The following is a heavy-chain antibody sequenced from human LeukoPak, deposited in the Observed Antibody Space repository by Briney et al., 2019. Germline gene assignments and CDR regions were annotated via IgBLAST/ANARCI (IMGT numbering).Heavy chain of an antibody. V-gene: IGHV4-34*01. CDR3: ARGSPRSDYVWGSYRSYYFDY. J-gene: IGHJ4*02. CDR1: GGSFSGYY. Sequence: PSETLSLTCAVYGGSFSGYYWSWIRQPPGKGLEWIGEINHSGSTNYNPSLKSRVTISVDTSKNQLSLKLSSVTAADTAVYYCARGSPRSDYVWGSYRSYYFDYWGQGTLVTVSS. D-gene: IGHD3-16*02. CDR2: INHSGST.